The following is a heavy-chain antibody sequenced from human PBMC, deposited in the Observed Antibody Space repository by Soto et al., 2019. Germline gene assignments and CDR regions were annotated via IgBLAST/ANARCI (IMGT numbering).Heavy chain of an antibody. CDR3: ARSMFITNCYYSYSMHV. CDR2: IYYSGST. CDR1: AGSISSYY. V-gene: IGHV4-59*01. J-gene: IGHJ6*03. D-gene: IGHD3-3*01. Sequence: PSETLSLTCTVSAGSISSYYWSWIRQPPGKGLEWIGYIYYSGSTNYNPSLKSRVTISVDTSKNQFSLKLSSVTAADTAVYYCARSMFITNCYYSYSMHVWGKGTTGTLSS.